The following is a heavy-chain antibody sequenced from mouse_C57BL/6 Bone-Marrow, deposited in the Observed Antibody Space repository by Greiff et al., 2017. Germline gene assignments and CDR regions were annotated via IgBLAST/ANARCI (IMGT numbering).Heavy chain of an antibody. Sequence: VQLQQSGAELVKPGASVKMSCKASGYTFTTYPIEWMKQNHGKSLEWIGNFHPYNDDTTYNEKFKGKATLPVEKSSSTVYLELSRLTSDDSAVYYCTRRGVVENYFDYWGQGTTLTVSS. V-gene: IGHV1-47*01. CDR3: TRRGVVENYFDY. CDR1: GYTFTTYP. D-gene: IGHD1-1*01. J-gene: IGHJ2*01. CDR2: FHPYNDDT.